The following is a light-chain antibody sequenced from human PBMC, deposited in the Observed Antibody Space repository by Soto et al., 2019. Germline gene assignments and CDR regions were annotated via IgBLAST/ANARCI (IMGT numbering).Light chain of an antibody. CDR2: TVS. CDR1: QSVSKW. V-gene: IGKV1-5*01. J-gene: IGKJ1*01. Sequence: DIQMTHSPSTLSASVGENVTITCRAIQSVSKWLAWYQHKPGKAPKLLIYTVSRLESGVPSRLSGSGFGTEFVLTIGYLQPDEFAGYYCKQYGCSGTFGQVTKVDSK. CDR3: KQYGCSGT.